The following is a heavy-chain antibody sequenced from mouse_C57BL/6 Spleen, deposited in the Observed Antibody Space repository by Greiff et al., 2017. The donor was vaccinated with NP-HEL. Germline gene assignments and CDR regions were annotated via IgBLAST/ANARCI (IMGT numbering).Heavy chain of an antibody. CDR1: GYTFTDYE. Sequence: VQVVESGAELVRPGASVTLSCKASGYTFTDYEMHWVKQTPVHGLEWIGAIDPETGGTAYNQKFKGKAILTADKSSSTAYMELRSLTSEDSAVYYCTRRGTDYWGQGTTLTVSS. CDR2: IDPETGGT. CDR3: TRRGTDY. J-gene: IGHJ2*01. V-gene: IGHV1-15*01.